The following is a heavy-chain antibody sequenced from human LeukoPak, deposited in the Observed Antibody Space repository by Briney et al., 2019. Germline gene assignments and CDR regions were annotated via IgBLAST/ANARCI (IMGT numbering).Heavy chain of an antibody. CDR3: AKINQRDSWWFLGDFDI. CDR2: IHYDGSNK. J-gene: IGHJ3*02. D-gene: IGHD2-8*02. CDR1: GFTFSRYG. V-gene: IGHV3-30*02. Sequence: PGGSLRLSCAPSGFTFSRYGMHWVRQAPGKGLEWVAFIHYDGSNKDYADSVKGRFTISRDNSKNTLYLQMNSLTAEDTAVYYCAKINQRDSWWFLGDFDIWGQGTLVTVSS.